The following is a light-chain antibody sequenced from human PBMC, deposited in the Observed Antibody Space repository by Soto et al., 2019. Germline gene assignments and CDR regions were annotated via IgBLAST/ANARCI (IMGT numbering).Light chain of an antibody. CDR3: QSYDSSLSAVV. Sequence: QSVLTQPPSVAGAPGKRVTISCTGSRSNIGAGYDVHWYQQLPGTAPKLLIYGNSNRPSGVPDRFSGSKSGTSASLAITGLQAEDEADYYCQSYDSSLSAVVFGGGTQLTVL. CDR1: RSNIGAGYD. V-gene: IGLV1-40*01. J-gene: IGLJ2*01. CDR2: GNS.